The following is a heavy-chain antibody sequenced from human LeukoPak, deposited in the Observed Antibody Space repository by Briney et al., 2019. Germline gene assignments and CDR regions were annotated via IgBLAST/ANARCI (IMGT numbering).Heavy chain of an antibody. CDR1: GFTFSSYA. J-gene: IGHJ4*02. D-gene: IGHD1-26*01. CDR3: ARYTSNVVGKRHYFDY. V-gene: IGHV3-23*01. CDR2: ISGSGDST. Sequence: GGSLRLSCAASGFTFSSYAMSWVRQAPGKGLEWVSAISGSGDSTYYADSVKGRFTISRDNAKNSLYLQMNSLRAEDTAVYYCARYTSNVVGKRHYFDYWGQGTLVTVSS.